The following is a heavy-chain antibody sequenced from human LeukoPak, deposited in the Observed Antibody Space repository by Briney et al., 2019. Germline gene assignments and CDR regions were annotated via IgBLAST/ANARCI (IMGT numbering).Heavy chain of an antibody. D-gene: IGHD3-22*01. CDR1: GGSFSGYY. CDR2: INRSGST. J-gene: IGHJ6*02. Sequence: SETLSLTCAVYGGSFSGYYWSWIRQPPGKGLEWIGEINRSGSTNYNPSLKSRVTISVDTSKNQFSLKLSSVTAADTAVYYCARGFYYDSSGYPMDVWGQGTTVTVSS. V-gene: IGHV4-34*01. CDR3: ARGFYYDSSGYPMDV.